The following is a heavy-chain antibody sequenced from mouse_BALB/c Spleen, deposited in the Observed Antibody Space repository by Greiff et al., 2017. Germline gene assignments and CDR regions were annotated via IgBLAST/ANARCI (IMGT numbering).Heavy chain of an antibody. CDR1: GFIFSSYA. CDR2: ISSGGST. J-gene: IGHJ3*01. CDR3: AGDYYGSWFAY. Sequence: EVKLMESGGGLLKPGGSLKLSGAPSGFIFSSYAMSWVRQTPEKRLEWVASISSGGSTYYPDSVKGRFTISRDNARNILYLQMSSLRSEDTAMYYCAGDYYGSWFAYWGQGTLVTVSA. V-gene: IGHV5-6-5*01. D-gene: IGHD1-1*01.